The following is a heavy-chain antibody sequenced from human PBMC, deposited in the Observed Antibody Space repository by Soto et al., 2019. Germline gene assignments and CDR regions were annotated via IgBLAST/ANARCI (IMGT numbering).Heavy chain of an antibody. J-gene: IGHJ4*02. V-gene: IGHV1-8*01. Sequence: QVPLVQSGAEVKKPGASVKVSCKASGYTFTSYDINWVRQATGQGLEWMGWMNPNSGNTGYAQKFQGRVTMTRNTSISTAYMELSSLRSEDTAVYYCARGHRYCSGGSCYSSPAYWGQGTLVTVSS. D-gene: IGHD2-15*01. CDR1: GYTFTSYD. CDR3: ARGHRYCSGGSCYSSPAY. CDR2: MNPNSGNT.